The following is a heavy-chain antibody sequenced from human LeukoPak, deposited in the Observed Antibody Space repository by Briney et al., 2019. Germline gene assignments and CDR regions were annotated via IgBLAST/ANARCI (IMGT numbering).Heavy chain of an antibody. J-gene: IGHJ4*02. CDR1: GFTFSSYW. CDR2: IKQDGSEK. CDR3: AKGDTYCGGDCYSGDY. V-gene: IGHV3-7*01. Sequence: PGGSLRLSCAASGFTFSSYWMSWVRQAPGKGLEWVANIKQDGSEKYYVDSVKGRFTISRDNAKNSLYLQMNSLRAEDTAVYYCAKGDTYCGGDCYSGDYWGQGTLVTVSS. D-gene: IGHD2-21*01.